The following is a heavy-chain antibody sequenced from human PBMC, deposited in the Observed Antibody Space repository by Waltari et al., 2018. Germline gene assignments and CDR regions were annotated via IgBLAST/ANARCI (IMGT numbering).Heavy chain of an antibody. V-gene: IGHV5-51*01. D-gene: IGHD6-19*01. J-gene: IGHJ4*02. CDR2: IYPGDSDT. CDR1: GYSFTTYW. Sequence: EVQLVQSGAEVKKPGESLKISCKGSGYSFTTYWIGWVRQMRGKGLEWMGFIYPGDSDTRYSPSFQGQVTISVDTSISTAYLQWSTLKASDTAMYFCAREKGFSSGNFDYWGQGTVVTVSS. CDR3: AREKGFSSGNFDY.